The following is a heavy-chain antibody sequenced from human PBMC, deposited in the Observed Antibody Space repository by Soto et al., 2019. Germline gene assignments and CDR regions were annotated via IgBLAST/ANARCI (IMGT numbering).Heavy chain of an antibody. Sequence: PGESLQISCQGSGYSFANYWIGWVRQKPGKGLEWMGRIDPSDSYTNYSPSFQGHVTISADKSISTAYLQWSSLKASDTAMYYCARRPHIAAAEIYVMDVWGQGTTVTVSS. D-gene: IGHD6-13*01. CDR1: GYSFANYW. CDR3: ARRPHIAAAEIYVMDV. V-gene: IGHV5-10-1*01. J-gene: IGHJ6*02. CDR2: IDPSDSYT.